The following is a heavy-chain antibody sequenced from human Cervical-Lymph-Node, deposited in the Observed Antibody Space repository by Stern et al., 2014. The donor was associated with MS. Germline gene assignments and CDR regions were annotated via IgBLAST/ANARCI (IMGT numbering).Heavy chain of an antibody. CDR3: ARGELKEGLVRGMDV. J-gene: IGHJ6*02. CDR1: GGTFSSYA. D-gene: IGHD1-26*01. CDR2: SIPIFGTA. V-gene: IGHV1-69*01. Sequence: VQLVQSGAEVKKPGSSGKVSCKASGGTFSSYAISWVRQAPGQGLAEKGGSIPIFGTANYAQKFQGRVTITADESTSTAYMELSSLRSEDTAVYYCARGELKEGLVRGMDVWGQGTTVTVSS.